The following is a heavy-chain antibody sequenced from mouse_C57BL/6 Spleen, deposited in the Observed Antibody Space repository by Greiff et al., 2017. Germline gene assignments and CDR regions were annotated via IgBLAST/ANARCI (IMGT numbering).Heavy chain of an antibody. CDR3: ARENVRYLDY. V-gene: IGHV1-82*01. Sequence: VQVVESGPELVKPGASVKISCKASGYAFSSSWMNWVKQRPGKGLEWIGRIYPGDGDTNYNGKFKGKATLTADKSSSTAYMQLSSLTSEDSAVYFCARENVRYLDYRGQGTTLTVSS. CDR2: IYPGDGDT. CDR1: GYAFSSSW. D-gene: IGHD1-1*01. J-gene: IGHJ2*01.